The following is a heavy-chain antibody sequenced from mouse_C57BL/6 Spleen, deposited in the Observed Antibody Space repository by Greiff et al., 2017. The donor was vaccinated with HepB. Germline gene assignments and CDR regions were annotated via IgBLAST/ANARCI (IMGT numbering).Heavy chain of an antibody. CDR3: ARWYYGSSYDAMDY. J-gene: IGHJ4*01. Sequence: QVHVKQPGAELVKPGASVKLSCKASGYTFTSYWMHWVKQRPGQGLEWIGMIHPNSGSTNYNEKFKSKATLTVDKSSSTAYMQLSSLTSEDSAVYYCARWYYGSSYDAMDYWGQGTSVTVSS. CDR1: GYTFTSYW. CDR2: IHPNSGST. V-gene: IGHV1-64*01. D-gene: IGHD1-1*01.